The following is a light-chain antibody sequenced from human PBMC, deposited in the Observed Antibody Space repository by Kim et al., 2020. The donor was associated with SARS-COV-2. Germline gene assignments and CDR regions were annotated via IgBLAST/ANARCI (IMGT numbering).Light chain of an antibody. V-gene: IGKV1-27*01. CDR2: AAS. CDR1: QDIANS. CDR3: QKYNSAPWT. J-gene: IGKJ1*01. Sequence: DIQMTQSPSSLSASVGDRVIITCRASQDIANSLAWYQQKPGKVPQVLIYAASTLQSGVPSRFSGSGSGTEFTLTIGSLQTEDVATYYCQKYNSAPWTFGPGTKVDI.